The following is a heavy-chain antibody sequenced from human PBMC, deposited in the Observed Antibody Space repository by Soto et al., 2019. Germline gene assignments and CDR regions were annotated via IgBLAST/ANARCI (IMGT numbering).Heavy chain of an antibody. CDR2: INAGNGNT. CDR3: ARTARYSSSSYYYYGMDV. Sequence: ASVKVSCKASGYTFTSYAMHWVRQAPGQRLEWTGWINAGNGNTKYSQKFQGRVTITRDTSASTAYMELSSLRSEDTAVYYCARTARYSSSSYYYYGMDVWGQGTTVTVSS. J-gene: IGHJ6*02. CDR1: GYTFTSYA. V-gene: IGHV1-3*01. D-gene: IGHD6-6*01.